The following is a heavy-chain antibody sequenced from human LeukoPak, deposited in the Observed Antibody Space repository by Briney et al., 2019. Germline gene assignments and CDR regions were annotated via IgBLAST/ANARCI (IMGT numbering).Heavy chain of an antibody. CDR2: INPNSGVT. J-gene: IGHJ3*02. V-gene: IGHV1-2*04. D-gene: IGHD6-13*01. CDR1: GYTFTGYY. CDR3: ARGGIYSSSWYGFSDAFDI. Sequence: ASVKVSCKASGYTFTGYYIHRVRQAPGQGLEWMGWINPNSGVTNYAQKFQGWVTMTRDTSISTAYMELSRLSSDDTAVYYCARGGIYSSSWYGFSDAFDIWGQGTMVTVSS.